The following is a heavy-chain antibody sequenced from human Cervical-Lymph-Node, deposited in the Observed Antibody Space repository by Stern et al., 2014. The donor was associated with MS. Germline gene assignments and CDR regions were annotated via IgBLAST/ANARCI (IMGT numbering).Heavy chain of an antibody. CDR2: IFTVFGTP. CDR3: ALSSETSDRWYSLGYDL. Sequence: VQLVESGAEVTKPGSSVKVSCKASGGTFSKLPSSWVRQAPGQGLEWMGGIFTVFGTPTYAQRFRGRVTIPADVSTSTVYMELSSLRSDDTAVYYCALSSETSDRWYSLGYDLWGQGTLVTVSS. CDR1: GGTFSKLP. D-gene: IGHD6-13*01. V-gene: IGHV1-69*01. J-gene: IGHJ5*02.